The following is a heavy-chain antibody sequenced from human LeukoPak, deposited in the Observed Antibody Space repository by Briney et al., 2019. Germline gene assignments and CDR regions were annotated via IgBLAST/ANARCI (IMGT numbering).Heavy chain of an antibody. Sequence: SETLSLTCAVYGGSFSGYYWSWIRQPPGKGLEWIGEINHSGSTNHNPSLKSRVTMSVDTSKNQFSLKLTSVTAADTAVYYCARDRYDSVYNWFDPWGQGTLVTVSS. CDR1: GGSFSGYY. D-gene: IGHD3-22*01. V-gene: IGHV4-34*01. CDR2: INHSGST. J-gene: IGHJ5*02. CDR3: ARDRYDSVYNWFDP.